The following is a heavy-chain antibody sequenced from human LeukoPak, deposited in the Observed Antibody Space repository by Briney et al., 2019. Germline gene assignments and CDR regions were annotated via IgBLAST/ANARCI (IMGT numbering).Heavy chain of an antibody. Sequence: SRGSLRLSCAASGFPFSNYGMHWVRQAPGKRLEWVAFIQSDGTTKYNADSVKDHFTISRDNSKNTVYLQMNRLRPADTAVYYCVKRTAMLSFDSWGQGTLVTVSS. CDR2: IQSDGTTK. CDR1: GFPFSNYG. D-gene: IGHD5-18*01. V-gene: IGHV3-30*02. J-gene: IGHJ4*02. CDR3: VKRTAMLSFDS.